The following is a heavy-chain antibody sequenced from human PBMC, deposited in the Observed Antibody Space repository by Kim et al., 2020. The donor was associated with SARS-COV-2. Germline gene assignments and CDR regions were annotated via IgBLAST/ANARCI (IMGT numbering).Heavy chain of an antibody. Sequence: SETLSLTCTVSGDSLSSDYWSWNRQPAGKGLEWIGRIYTSGRPNYNPSLQSLVTMSVDMSKNQFSLKLSSVTAAVTAVFYCSSSLVHWAQGTLLPLSS. CDR2: IYTSGRP. V-gene: IGHV4-4*07. J-gene: IGHJ1*01. CDR3: SSSLVH. CDR1: GDSLSSDY.